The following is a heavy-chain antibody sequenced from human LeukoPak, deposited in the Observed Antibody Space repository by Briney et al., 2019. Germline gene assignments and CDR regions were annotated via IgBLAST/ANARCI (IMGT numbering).Heavy chain of an antibody. D-gene: IGHD6-19*01. CDR2: ISYDGSNK. Sequence: GGSLRLSCAASGFTFSSYAMHWVRQAPGKGLEGVAVISYDGSNKYYADSVKGRFTISRDNSKHTLYLQMNTLKAEHAPVYYCANTVADHPDYWRQATLPTVSS. CDR1: GFTFSSYA. V-gene: IGHV3-30*04. CDR3: ANTVADHPDY. J-gene: IGHJ4*02.